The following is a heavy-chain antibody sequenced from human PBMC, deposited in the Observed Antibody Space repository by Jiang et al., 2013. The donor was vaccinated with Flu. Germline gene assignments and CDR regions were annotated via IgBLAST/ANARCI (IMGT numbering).Heavy chain of an antibody. CDR2: IVVGSGNT. J-gene: IGHJ4*02. D-gene: IGHD3-3*01. CDR1: GFTFTSSA. Sequence: SGAEVKKPGTSVKVSCKASGFTFTSSAMQWVRQARGQRLEWIGWIVVGSGNTNYAQKFQERVTITRDMSTSTAYMELSSLRSEDTAVYYYAAAGNYDFWSGYEYWGQGTLVTVSS. CDR3: AAAGNYDFWSGYEY. V-gene: IGHV1-58*02.